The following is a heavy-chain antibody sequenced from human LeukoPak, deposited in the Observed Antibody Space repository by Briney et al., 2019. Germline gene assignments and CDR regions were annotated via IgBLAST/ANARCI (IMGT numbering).Heavy chain of an antibody. Sequence: PSETLSLTCSVSGYSISSGYYWGWIRQPPGKGLEWIGSIYYSGSTYYNPSLKSRVTISVDTSKNQFSLKLSSVTAADTAVYYWARGNYDYVWGGIDYWGQGTLVTVSS. CDR2: IYYSGST. V-gene: IGHV4-38-2*01. D-gene: IGHD3-16*01. CDR1: GYSISSGYY. J-gene: IGHJ4*02. CDR3: ARGNYDYVWGGIDY.